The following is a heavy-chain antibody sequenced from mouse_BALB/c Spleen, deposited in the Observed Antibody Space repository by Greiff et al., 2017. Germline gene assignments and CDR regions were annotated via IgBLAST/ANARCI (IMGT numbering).Heavy chain of an antibody. CDR1: GFNIKDYY. D-gene: IGHD2-10*02. J-gene: IGHJ3*01. Sequence: EVQLQQSGAELVRPGALVKLSCKASGFNIKDYYMHWVKQRPEQGLEWIGWLDPENGNTIYDPKFQGKASITADTSSNTAYLQLSSLTSEDTAVYYCARAYGNYRGFAYWGQGTLVTVSA. CDR3: ARAYGNYRGFAY. CDR2: LDPENGNT. V-gene: IGHV14-1*02.